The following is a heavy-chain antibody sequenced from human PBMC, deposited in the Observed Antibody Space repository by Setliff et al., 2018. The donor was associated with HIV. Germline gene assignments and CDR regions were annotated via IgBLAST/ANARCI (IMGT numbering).Heavy chain of an antibody. CDR3: ATDFSISA. D-gene: IGHD2-2*01. CDR2: IKGDGSEK. CDR1: GFTFSYRW. Sequence: GGSLRLCCAASGFTFSYRWMTWVRQAPGKGLEWVANIKGDGSEKYYVDSVKGRFTISRDNAKNSLYLQMNSLRAEDTAIYYCATDFSISAWGQGNLVTVSS. V-gene: IGHV3-7*01. J-gene: IGHJ1*01.